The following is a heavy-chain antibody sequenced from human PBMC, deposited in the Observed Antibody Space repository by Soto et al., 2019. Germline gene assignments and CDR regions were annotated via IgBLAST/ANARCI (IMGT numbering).Heavy chain of an antibody. CDR1: GGTISSGGYY. CDR2: ISYTGSS. V-gene: IGHV4-31*03. J-gene: IGHJ6*02. D-gene: IGHD2-2*01. CDR3: ARVGEYCSSTSCHHYYSYGLDV. Sequence: SETLSVTCTVSGGTISSGGYYCIRIRHDTGKGRVWIGYISYTGSSYYNPSLTSRVTITVDTSKNQFSLKVRPVTAADTAVYYCARVGEYCSSTSCHHYYSYGLDVWGQGTTVTVSS.